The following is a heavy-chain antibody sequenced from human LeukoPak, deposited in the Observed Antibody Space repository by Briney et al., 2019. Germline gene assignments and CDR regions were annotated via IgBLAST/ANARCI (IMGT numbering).Heavy chain of an antibody. CDR2: ISGSGSSP. D-gene: IGHD3-16*01. CDR3: AKGRLWGRGGYHYYYMDV. J-gene: IGHJ6*03. Sequence: GSLRLSCEASGFTFSSDAMNWVRQAPGKGLEWVSAISGSGSSPYYADSVKGRFTVSRDNTKNTLYLQMSSLRVEDTALYYCAKGRLWGRGGYHYYYMDVWGKGTAVTISS. CDR1: GFTFSSDA. V-gene: IGHV3-23*01.